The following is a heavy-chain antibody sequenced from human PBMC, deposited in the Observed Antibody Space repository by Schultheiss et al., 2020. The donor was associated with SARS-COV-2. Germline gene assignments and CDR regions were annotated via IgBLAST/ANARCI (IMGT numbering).Heavy chain of an antibody. V-gene: IGHV4-38-2*02. D-gene: IGHD6-6*01. CDR2: IYTSGST. Sequence: SETLSLTCTVSGYSISSGYYWGWIRQPPGKGLEWIGRIYTSGSTNYNPSLKSRVTISVDTSKNQFSLQLSSVTAADTAVYYCARDGSSSSAIAYWGQGTLVTVSS. J-gene: IGHJ4*02. CDR1: GYSISSGYY. CDR3: ARDGSSSSAIAY.